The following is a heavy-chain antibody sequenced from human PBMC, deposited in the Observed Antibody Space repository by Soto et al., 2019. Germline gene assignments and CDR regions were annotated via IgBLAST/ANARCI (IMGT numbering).Heavy chain of an antibody. CDR3: TYSSSSYYYYYMDV. Sequence: ASVKVSCKASGYTFTIYDINWVLQATGQGLEWMGWMNPNSGNTGYAQKFQGRVTMTRNTSISTAYMELSSLRSEDTAVYYCTYSSSSYYYYYMDVWGNGTTVTVSS. D-gene: IGHD6-6*01. J-gene: IGHJ6*03. CDR1: GYTFTIYD. CDR2: MNPNSGNT. V-gene: IGHV1-8*01.